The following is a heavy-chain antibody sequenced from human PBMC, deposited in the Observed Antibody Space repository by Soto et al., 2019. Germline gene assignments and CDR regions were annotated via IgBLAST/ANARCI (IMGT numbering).Heavy chain of an antibody. CDR1: GFTFSSYG. CDR3: ARGEALYGDYDGYYYGMDV. CDR2: IWYDGSNK. D-gene: IGHD4-17*01. Sequence: QVPLVESGGGVVQPGRSLRLSCAASGFTFSSYGMHWVRQAPGKGLEWVAVIWYDGSNKYYADSVKGRFTISRDNSXHXVXXHMNSRRAEDTAVYYCARGEALYGDYDGYYYGMDVWGQGTTVTVSS. J-gene: IGHJ6*02. V-gene: IGHV3-33*01.